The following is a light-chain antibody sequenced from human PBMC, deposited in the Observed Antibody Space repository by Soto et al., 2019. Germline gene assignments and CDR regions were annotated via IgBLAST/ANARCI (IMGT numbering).Light chain of an antibody. Sequence: ETVLTQSPATLSVSPGGGATLSFGTSQSINDNLAWYQQKPGQPPRLLIYDASTTATGFPARFSGGGFGTEFTLTINSLQSEDFAVYYCQQRNYWPITFGQGTRLEIK. CDR2: DAS. J-gene: IGKJ5*01. CDR3: QQRNYWPIT. CDR1: QSINDN. V-gene: IGKV3D-15*01.